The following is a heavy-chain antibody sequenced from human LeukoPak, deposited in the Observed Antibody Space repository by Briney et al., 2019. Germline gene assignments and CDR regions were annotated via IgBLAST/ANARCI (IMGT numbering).Heavy chain of an antibody. CDR2: MNPNTGNT. CDR1: GYTFTNYD. D-gene: IGHD3-16*01. Sequence: ASVKVSCKPSGYTFTNYDIHWVRQATGQGLEWLGWMNPNTGNTGYAQKFQGRVTITRNTSISTAYMELSSLRSEDTAVYYCARGTKSGLGESSVGYWGQGTLVTVSS. J-gene: IGHJ4*02. CDR3: ARGTKSGLGESSVGY. V-gene: IGHV1-8*03.